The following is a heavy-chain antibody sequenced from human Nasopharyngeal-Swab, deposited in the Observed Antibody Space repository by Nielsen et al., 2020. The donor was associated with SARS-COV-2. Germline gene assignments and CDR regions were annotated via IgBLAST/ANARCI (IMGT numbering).Heavy chain of an antibody. CDR3: ARYCSTTSCPRGFDY. V-gene: IGHV3-7*01. Sequence: GESPKISCAASGFTLSSHWMSWVPQAPGEGLEWVAHIKQSGSGQYYVDSVNGRFTISRDNAKNSLSLQMNSLRAEDTAVYYCARYCSTTSCPRGFDYWGQGTLVTVSS. D-gene: IGHD2-2*01. CDR1: GFTLSSHW. J-gene: IGHJ4*02. CDR2: IKQSGSGQ.